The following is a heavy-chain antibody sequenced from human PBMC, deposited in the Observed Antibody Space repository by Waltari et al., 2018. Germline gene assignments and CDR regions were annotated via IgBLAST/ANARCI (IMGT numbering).Heavy chain of an antibody. D-gene: IGHD3-10*01. CDR3: VKDLGVRRGLYYYGMDV. Sequence: EVQLVESGGGLVQPGGSLRLSCAASGFTFSAYWMYWVRQVPGKGRVWVSRINGDGRNTTYADSVRGRFTIYRDNAKDTLYLQMNSLRVEDTAVYYCVKDLGVRRGLYYYGMDVWGQGTTVTVSS. CDR1: GFTFSAYW. CDR2: INGDGRNT. V-gene: IGHV3-74*01. J-gene: IGHJ6*02.